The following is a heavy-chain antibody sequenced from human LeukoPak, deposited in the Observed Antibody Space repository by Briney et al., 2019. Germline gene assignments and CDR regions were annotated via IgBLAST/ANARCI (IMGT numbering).Heavy chain of an antibody. V-gene: IGHV3-7*01. CDR3: ARDQGAGSDY. J-gene: IGHJ4*02. CDR1: GSSFNSYW. Sequence: PGGSLRLSCAASGSSFNSYWMNWVRQAPGKGLEWVANINQNGSEKYYVDSVKGRFTISRDNAKNSLYLQMSSLRAEDAAVYYCARDQGAGSDYWGQGALVTVSS. CDR2: INQNGSEK. D-gene: IGHD6-19*01.